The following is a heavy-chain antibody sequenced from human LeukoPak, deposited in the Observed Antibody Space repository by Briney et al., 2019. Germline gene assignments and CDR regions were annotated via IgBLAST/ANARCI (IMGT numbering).Heavy chain of an antibody. CDR2: ISAYNGNT. J-gene: IGHJ4*02. D-gene: IGHD1-26*01. CDR1: GYSFTGYY. Sequence: GASVKVSCKASGYSFTGYYMHWVRQAPGQGLEWMGWISAYNGNTNYAQKLQGRVTMTTDTSTSTAYMELRSLRSDDTAVYYCARDQWELLTGWDYFDYWGQGTLVTVSS. V-gene: IGHV1-18*04. CDR3: ARDQWELLTGWDYFDY.